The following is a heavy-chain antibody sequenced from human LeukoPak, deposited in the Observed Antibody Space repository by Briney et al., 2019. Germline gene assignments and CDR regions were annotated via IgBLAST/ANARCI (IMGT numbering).Heavy chain of an antibody. CDR2: FDPEDGET. J-gene: IGHJ5*02. CDR3: ARGPPMVRGAWWFDP. CDR1: GYTLTELS. D-gene: IGHD3-10*01. V-gene: IGHV1-24*01. Sequence: ASVEVSCKVSGYTLTELSMHWVRQAPGKGLEWMGGFDPEDGETIYAQKFQGRVTMTEDTSTDTAYMELSSLRSEDTAVYYCARGPPMVRGAWWFDPWGQGTLVTVSS.